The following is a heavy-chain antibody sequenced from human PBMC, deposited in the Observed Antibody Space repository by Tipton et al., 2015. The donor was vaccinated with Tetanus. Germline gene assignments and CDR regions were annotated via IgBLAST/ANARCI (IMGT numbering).Heavy chain of an antibody. J-gene: IGHJ6*02. V-gene: IGHV3-53*01. Sequence: VQLVQSGGGLIQPGGSLRLSCAASGFTVSSNYMSWVRQAPGKGLEWVSAIYSGGSTYYADSVKGRFTISRDNSKNTLYLQMNSLRAEDTAVYYCARDQDYYGSGSPHYGMDVWGQGTTVTVSS. CDR3: ARDQDYYGSGSPHYGMDV. D-gene: IGHD3-10*01. CDR2: IYSGGST. CDR1: GFTVSSNY.